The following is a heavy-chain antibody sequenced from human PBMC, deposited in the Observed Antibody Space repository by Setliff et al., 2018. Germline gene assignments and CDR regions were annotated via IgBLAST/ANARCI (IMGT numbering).Heavy chain of an antibody. D-gene: IGHD5-12*01. CDR2: IIPMFGTT. Sequence: SVKVSCKASGGTFSSYAIDWVRQAPGQGLEWMGGIIPMFGTTNYAQRFRGRVTIMTDESTSTAYMEVSSLRYEDTAVYYCARERGDIVTTTSYYYYLDVWGKGTTVTVSS. CDR3: ARERGDIVTTTSYYYYLDV. V-gene: IGHV1-69*05. CDR1: GGTFSSYA. J-gene: IGHJ6*03.